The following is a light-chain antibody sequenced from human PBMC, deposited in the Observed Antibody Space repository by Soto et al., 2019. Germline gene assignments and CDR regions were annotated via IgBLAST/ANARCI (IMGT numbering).Light chain of an antibody. CDR2: KAS. CDR1: QTISSW. V-gene: IGKV1-5*03. CDR3: QYLNGAPTIT. Sequence: DIQMTLSPSTLSGSVGARVTITCRASQTISSWLAWYQQKPGKAPKLLIYKASTLKSGVPSRFSGSGSGTEFTLTISSLQPEDFATYYCQYLNGAPTITFGQGTRLEIK. J-gene: IGKJ5*01.